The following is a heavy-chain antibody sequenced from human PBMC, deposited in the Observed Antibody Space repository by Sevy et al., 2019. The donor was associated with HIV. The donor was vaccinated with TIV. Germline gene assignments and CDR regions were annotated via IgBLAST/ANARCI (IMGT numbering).Heavy chain of an antibody. CDR1: GFTFSSYA. CDR3: ARVNGGCSSTSCFAWGGVTNAFYI. Sequence: GGSLRLSCAASGFTFSSYAMHWVRQAPGKGLEWVAVISYDGSNKYYADSVKGRFTISRDNSKNTLYLQMNSLRAEDKVVYYGARVNGGCSSTSCFAWGGVTNAFYILGQGTMVTVSS. V-gene: IGHV3-30-3*01. D-gene: IGHD2-2*01. CDR2: ISYDGSNK. J-gene: IGHJ3*02.